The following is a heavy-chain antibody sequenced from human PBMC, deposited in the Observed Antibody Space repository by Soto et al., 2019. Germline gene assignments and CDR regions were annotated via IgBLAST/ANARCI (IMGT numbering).Heavy chain of an antibody. D-gene: IGHD3-10*01. CDR3: ARGVWFGELFGMDV. CDR1: GGSISSYY. Sequence: SETLSLTCTVSGGSISSYYWSWIQQPPGKGLEWIGYIYYSGSTNYNPSLKSRVTISVDTSKNQFSLKLSSVTAADTAVYYCARGVWFGELFGMDVWGQGTTGTVSS. CDR2: IYYSGST. J-gene: IGHJ6*02. V-gene: IGHV4-59*01.